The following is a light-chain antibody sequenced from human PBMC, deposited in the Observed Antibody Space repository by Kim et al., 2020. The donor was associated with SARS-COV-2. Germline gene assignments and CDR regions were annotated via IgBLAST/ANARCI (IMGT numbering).Light chain of an antibody. CDR1: SSNIGAGYD. V-gene: IGLV1-40*01. Sequence: QSVLTQPPSVSGAPGQRVTISCTGSSSNIGAGYDVHWYQQLPGTAPKLLIYGNSNRPSGVPDRFSGSKSGTSASLAITGLQAEDEADYYCQSYDSGLSGSVCGGGTQLTVL. J-gene: IGLJ2*01. CDR3: QSYDSGLSGSV. CDR2: GNS.